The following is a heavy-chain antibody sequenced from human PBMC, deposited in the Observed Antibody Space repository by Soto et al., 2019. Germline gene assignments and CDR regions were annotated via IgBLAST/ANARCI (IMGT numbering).Heavy chain of an antibody. V-gene: IGHV3-9*01. Sequence: EVQLVESGGGLVQPGRSLRLSCAASGFMFDDFAMHWVRQAPGKGLEWVSGISWNSGDVAYADSVKGRFTISRDNAKHSVYLHLNSLRPDDTALYYCANAPNVVTHWFDTGGQGTLVTVSS. CDR3: ANAPNVVTHWFDT. J-gene: IGHJ5*02. D-gene: IGHD3-22*01. CDR1: GFMFDDFA. CDR2: ISWNSGDV.